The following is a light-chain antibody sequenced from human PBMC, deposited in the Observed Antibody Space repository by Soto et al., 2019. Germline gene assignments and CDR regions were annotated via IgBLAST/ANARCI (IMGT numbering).Light chain of an antibody. CDR3: SSYTSSSTPLYV. Sequence: QSALTQPASVSGSPGQSITISCTGTSSDVGGYNYVSWYQQHPGKAPKLMIYDDSNRPSGVSNRFSGSKSGNTASLTISGLQAEDEADYYCSSYTSSSTPLYVFGTGTKVTVL. J-gene: IGLJ1*01. CDR2: DDS. V-gene: IGLV2-14*01. CDR1: SSDVGGYNY.